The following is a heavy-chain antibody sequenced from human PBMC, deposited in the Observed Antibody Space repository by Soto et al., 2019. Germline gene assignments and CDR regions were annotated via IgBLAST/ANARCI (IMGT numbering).Heavy chain of an antibody. Sequence: GASVKVSCKPSVYTFTSCYIHCVRQAPGQGLEWMGIINPSGGSTSYAQKFQGRVTMTRDTSTSTVYMELSSLRSEDTAVYYCARAVNCSGGSCYSDAFDIWGQGTMVTVSS. J-gene: IGHJ3*02. D-gene: IGHD2-15*01. CDR3: ARAVNCSGGSCYSDAFDI. CDR2: INPSGGST. CDR1: VYTFTSCY. V-gene: IGHV1-46*01.